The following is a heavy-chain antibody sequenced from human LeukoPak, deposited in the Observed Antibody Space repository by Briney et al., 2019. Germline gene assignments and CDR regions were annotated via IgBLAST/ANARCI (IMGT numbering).Heavy chain of an antibody. Sequence: SETLSLTCTVSGGSISRYSWSWIRQPPGKGLEWIGYIYYSGSTNYNPSLKSRVTISVDTSKNQFSLKLSSVTAADTAVYYCARVRYSSRRSYYFDYWGQGTLVTVSS. CDR3: ARVRYSSRRSYYFDY. V-gene: IGHV4-59*01. CDR1: GGSISRYS. J-gene: IGHJ4*02. D-gene: IGHD6-13*01. CDR2: IYYSGST.